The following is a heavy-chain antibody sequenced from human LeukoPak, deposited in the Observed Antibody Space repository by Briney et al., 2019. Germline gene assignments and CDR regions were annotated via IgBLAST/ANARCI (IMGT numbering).Heavy chain of an antibody. J-gene: IGHJ4*02. CDR2: IFHSGTT. Sequence: SETLSLTCTVSGYSISSGYYWGWIRQPPGKGLEWIGGIFHSGTTYYNPSLKSRVIISVDTSKNQFSLKLSSVTAADTAVYYCARSGTGWFEDYWGQGTLVTVS. D-gene: IGHD6-19*01. V-gene: IGHV4-38-2*02. CDR3: ARSGTGWFEDY. CDR1: GYSISSGYY.